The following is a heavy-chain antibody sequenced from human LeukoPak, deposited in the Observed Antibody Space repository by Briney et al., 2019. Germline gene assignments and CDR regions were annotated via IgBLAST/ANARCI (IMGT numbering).Heavy chain of an antibody. V-gene: IGHV3-23*01. CDR2: ISSSGRNT. CDR3: AKRDRPCSGDCSAPYYFDY. J-gene: IGHJ4*02. CDR1: GFTFSSFA. D-gene: IGHD2-21*02. Sequence: GGSLRLSCAASGFTFSSFAMSWVRQTPGKGLEWVSSISSSGRNTYYADSVKGRFTISRDNSENTLYLQVSSLRAEDTPMYYCAKRDRPCSGDCSAPYYFDYWGQGTLVTVSS.